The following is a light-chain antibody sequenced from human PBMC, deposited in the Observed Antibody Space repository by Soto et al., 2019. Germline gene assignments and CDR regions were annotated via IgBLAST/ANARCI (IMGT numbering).Light chain of an antibody. CDR1: QSISGR. V-gene: IGKV1-5*01. CDR2: DAS. Sequence: DIQMAQSPSTLSASVGDRVNITCRASQSISGRLAWYQQKPGKAPKLQIYDASSLASGVPSRFSASGSGTEFTLTISSLQPDDFAAYYCQQYNSYPWTFGQGTKVEFK. CDR3: QQYNSYPWT. J-gene: IGKJ1*01.